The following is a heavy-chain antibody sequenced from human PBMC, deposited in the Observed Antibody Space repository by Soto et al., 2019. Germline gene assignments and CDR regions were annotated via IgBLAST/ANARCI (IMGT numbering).Heavy chain of an antibody. CDR1: GFTFSSYS. V-gene: IGHV3-21*01. CDR3: ARDKLMVYASFDY. CDR2: ISSSSSYI. D-gene: IGHD2-8*01. Sequence: TGGSLRLSCAAPGFTFSSYSMNWVRQAPGKGLEWVSSISSSSSYIYYADSVKGRFTISRDNAKNSLYLQMNSLRAEDTAVYYCARDKLMVYASFDYWGQGTLVTVSS. J-gene: IGHJ4*02.